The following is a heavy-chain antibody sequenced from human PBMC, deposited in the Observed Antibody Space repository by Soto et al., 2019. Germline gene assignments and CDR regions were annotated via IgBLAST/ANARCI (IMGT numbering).Heavy chain of an antibody. CDR1: GGTFSSYA. CDR2: IIPIFGTA. Sequence: SVKVSCKASGGTFSSYAISWVRQAPGQGLEWMGGIIPIFGTANYAQKFQGRVTMTGDKSTSTAYMELSSLRSEDTAVYYCARDHSSSLNFDYWGQGTLVTVSS. J-gene: IGHJ4*02. CDR3: ARDHSSSLNFDY. D-gene: IGHD6-6*01. V-gene: IGHV1-69*06.